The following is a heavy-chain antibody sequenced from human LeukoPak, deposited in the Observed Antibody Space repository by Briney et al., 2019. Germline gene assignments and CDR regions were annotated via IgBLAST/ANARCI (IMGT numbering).Heavy chain of an antibody. D-gene: IGHD3-16*01. CDR2: ISSSSSYI. V-gene: IGHV3-21*04. Sequence: GGSLRLSCAASGFTFSSYSMNWVRQAPGKGLEWVSSISSSSSYIYYADSVKGRFTISRDNAKNSLYLQMNSLRAEDTAVYYCAKDVFPPRDFVWGSLCFSPGGFDILGQGKIVNGSS. CDR1: GFTFSSYS. J-gene: IGHJ3*02. CDR3: AKDVFPPRDFVWGSLCFSPGGFDI.